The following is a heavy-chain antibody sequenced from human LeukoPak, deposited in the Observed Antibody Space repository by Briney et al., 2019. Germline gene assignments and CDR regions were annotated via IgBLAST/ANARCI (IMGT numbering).Heavy chain of an antibody. CDR3: AKKRRFATDSIDSFDS. J-gene: IGHJ4*02. Sequence: GGSLRLSCAASGFTFSSFGMHWVRQRPGKGLEWVAFIRYDGSTKYYADSVKGRFTISRDNAKNTVYLQMSSLRPEDTALYHCAKKRRFATDSIDSFDSWGQGTLVTVSS. V-gene: IGHV3-30*02. CDR2: IRYDGSTK. CDR1: GFTFSSFG. D-gene: IGHD3-22*01.